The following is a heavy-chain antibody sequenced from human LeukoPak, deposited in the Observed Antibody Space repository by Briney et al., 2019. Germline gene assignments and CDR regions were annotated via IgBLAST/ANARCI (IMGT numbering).Heavy chain of an antibody. CDR1: GGSITSYY. CDR2: IYYSGST. V-gene: IGHV4-59*01. CDR3: ARVWGVTDFYDSRGAFDI. Sequence: SETLSLTCTFSGGSITSYYWSWIRQPPGKGLEWIGYIYYSGSTNYNPSLKSRVSISVDTSKNQFSLKLNSVTAADTAVYYCARVWGVTDFYDSRGAFDIWGQGTMVTVSS. J-gene: IGHJ3*02. D-gene: IGHD3-22*01.